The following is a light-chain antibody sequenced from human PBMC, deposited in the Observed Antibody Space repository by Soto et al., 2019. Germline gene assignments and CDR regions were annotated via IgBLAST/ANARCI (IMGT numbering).Light chain of an antibody. CDR3: CSCTTSSALYV. Sequence: QSVLTQPASVSGSPGQSITISCTGTSSDVGGYNYVSWYQQHPGKAPKLMIYDVSNRPSGVSNRFSGSKSGNTASLTISGLQAEDEADYYCCSCTTSSALYVFGTGTKVTVL. V-gene: IGLV2-14*01. CDR1: SSDVGGYNY. J-gene: IGLJ1*01. CDR2: DVS.